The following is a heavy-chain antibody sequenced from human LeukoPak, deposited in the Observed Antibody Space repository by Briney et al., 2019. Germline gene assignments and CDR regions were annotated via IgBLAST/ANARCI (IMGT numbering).Heavy chain of an antibody. CDR3: ARKGRGTTGTTGNWYFDL. V-gene: IGHV1-69*13. CDR1: GGTFSSYA. Sequence: ASVKVSCKASGGTFSSYAISWVRQAPGQGLEWMGGIIPIFGTANYAQKFQGRVTITADESTSTAYMELSSLRSEDTAVYYCARKGRGTTGTTGNWYFDLWGRGTLVTVSS. CDR2: IIPIFGTA. D-gene: IGHD1-1*01. J-gene: IGHJ2*01.